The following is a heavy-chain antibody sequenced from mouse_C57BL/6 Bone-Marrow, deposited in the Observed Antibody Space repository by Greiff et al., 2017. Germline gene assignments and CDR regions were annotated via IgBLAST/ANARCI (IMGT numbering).Heavy chain of an antibody. CDR2: ISYDGSN. CDR3: ARRDDYDWFAY. V-gene: IGHV3-6*01. CDR1: GYSITSGYY. Sequence: VQLQQSGPGLVKPSQSLSLTCSVTGYSITSGYYWNWIRQFPGNKLEWMGYISYDGSNNYNPSLQNRISITRDTSKNQFFLKLNSVTTEDTATYYCARRDDYDWFAYWGQGTLVTVSA. D-gene: IGHD2-4*01. J-gene: IGHJ3*01.